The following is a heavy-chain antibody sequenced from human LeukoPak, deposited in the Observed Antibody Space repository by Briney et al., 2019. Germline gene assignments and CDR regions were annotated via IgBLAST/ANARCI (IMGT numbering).Heavy chain of an antibody. Sequence: ASVKVSCKASGYTFTSYGISWVRQAPGQGLEWMGWISAYNGNTNYAQKLQGRVTMTTDTSTSTAYMELRSLRSDDTAVYYCARDSPPLRYFDWLLSSYYFDYWGRGTLVTVSS. J-gene: IGHJ4*02. CDR3: ARDSPPLRYFDWLLSSYYFDY. CDR2: ISAYNGNT. D-gene: IGHD3-9*01. CDR1: GYTFTSYG. V-gene: IGHV1-18*01.